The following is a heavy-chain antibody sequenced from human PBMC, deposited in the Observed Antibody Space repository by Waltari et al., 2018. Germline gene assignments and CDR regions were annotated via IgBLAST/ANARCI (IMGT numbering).Heavy chain of an antibody. V-gene: IGHV1-69*01. CDR1: GGTFSSYA. Sequence: QVQLVQSGAEVKKPGSSVKVSCKASGGTFSSYAISWVRQAPGQGLEWMGAIIRNCGTANDGQRFQGRVRSTADESTSTAYMELNSLRAEDTAVYYCARESDSSGYYWYFDLWGRGTLVTVSS. CDR3: ARESDSSGYYWYFDL. J-gene: IGHJ2*01. D-gene: IGHD3-22*01. CDR2: IIRNCGTA.